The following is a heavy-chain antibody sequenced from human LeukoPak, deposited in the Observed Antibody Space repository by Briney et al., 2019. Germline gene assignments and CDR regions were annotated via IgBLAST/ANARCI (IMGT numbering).Heavy chain of an antibody. CDR1: GFTFTTYA. CDR3: AKEFKAVVTAPEPAFGI. V-gene: IGHV3-23*01. D-gene: IGHD2-21*02. CDR2: IGESGGRT. J-gene: IGHJ3*02. Sequence: GRSLRLSCAASGFTFTTYAMTWVRQAPGKGLEWVSTIGESGGRTYYADSVKGRFTISRDNSKDTLYLQMNSLRAEDTALYYCAKEFKAVVTAPEPAFGIWGQGTMVTVSS.